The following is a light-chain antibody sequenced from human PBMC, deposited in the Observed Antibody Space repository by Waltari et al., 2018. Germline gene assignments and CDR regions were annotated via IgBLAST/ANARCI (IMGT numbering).Light chain of an antibody. Sequence: ETVLTQSPVTLSLSPGEGATLSCKASQSVGSSLAWHQQKPGQAPRLLIYNASNRAAGIPAMFSGSGSGTDSTLTISSLEPEDFTVYYCQQRSNWNTFGQGTKLEIK. CDR2: NAS. CDR3: QQRSNWNT. CDR1: QSVGSS. V-gene: IGKV3-11*01. J-gene: IGKJ2*01.